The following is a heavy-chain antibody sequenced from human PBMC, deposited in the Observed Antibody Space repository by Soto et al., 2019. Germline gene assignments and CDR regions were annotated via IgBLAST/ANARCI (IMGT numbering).Heavy chain of an antibody. CDR1: GFTFSSYA. V-gene: IGHV3-30-3*01. CDR2: ISYDGSNK. CDR3: ARGSVTTRYYYGMDV. J-gene: IGHJ6*02. Sequence: QVQLVESGGGVVQPGRSLRLSCAASGFTFSSYAMHWVRQAPGKGLEWVAVISYDGSNKYYADSVKGRFTISRDNSKNTLYLKMNSLRAEDTAVYYGARGSVTTRYYYGMDVWGQGTTVTVSS. D-gene: IGHD4-17*01.